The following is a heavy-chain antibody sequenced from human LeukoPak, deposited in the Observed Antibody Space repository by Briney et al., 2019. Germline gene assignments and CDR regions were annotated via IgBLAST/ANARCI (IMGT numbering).Heavy chain of an antibody. D-gene: IGHD3-10*01. CDR2: ISGSAGST. CDR1: GFTFSSYA. Sequence: PGGSLRLSCAASGFTFSSYAMSWVRQAPGKGLEWVSAISGSAGSTYYADSVKGRFTISRDNSKNTLYLQMNSLRAEDTAVYYCAKGLYHYYGSGSYTLDYWGQGTQVTVSS. CDR3: AKGLYHYYGSGSYTLDY. V-gene: IGHV3-23*01. J-gene: IGHJ4*02.